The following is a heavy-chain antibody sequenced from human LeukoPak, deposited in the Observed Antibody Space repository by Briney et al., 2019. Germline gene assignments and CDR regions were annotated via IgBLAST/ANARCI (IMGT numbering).Heavy chain of an antibody. V-gene: IGHV1-69*13. Sequence: SVKVSCKASGGTFSSYAISWVRQAPGQGLEWMGGIIPIFGTANYAQKFQGRVTITADESTSTAYMELSSLRSEDTAVYYCARAIGGYCNSTSCYLGYYYYGMDVWGQGTTVTVSS. D-gene: IGHD2-2*01. J-gene: IGHJ6*02. CDR2: IIPIFGTA. CDR1: GGTFSSYA. CDR3: ARAIGGYCNSTSCYLGYYYYGMDV.